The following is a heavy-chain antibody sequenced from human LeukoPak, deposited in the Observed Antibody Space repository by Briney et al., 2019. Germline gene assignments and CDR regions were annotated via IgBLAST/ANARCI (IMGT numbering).Heavy chain of an antibody. D-gene: IGHD2-2*01. CDR1: GGSISSSSYY. CDR2: IYYSGST. J-gene: IGHJ3*02. V-gene: IGHV4-39*07. CDR3: ARGEDIVVIPAAIFAFDI. Sequence: SETLSLTCTVSGGSISSSSYYWGWIRQPPGKGLEWIGSIYYSGSTYYNPSLKSRVTISVDTSKNQFSLKLSSVTAADTAVYYCARGEDIVVIPAAIFAFDIWGQGTMVTVSS.